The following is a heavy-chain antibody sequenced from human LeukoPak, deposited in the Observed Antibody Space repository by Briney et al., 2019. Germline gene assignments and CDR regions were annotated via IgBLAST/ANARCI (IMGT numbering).Heavy chain of an antibody. CDR2: IIPIFGTA. CDR1: GYTFTSYH. V-gene: IGHV1-69*13. J-gene: IGHJ6*02. Sequence: APVKVSCKASGYTFTSYHVHWVRQAPGQGLEWMGGIIPIFGTANYAQKFQGRVTITADESTSTAYMELSSLRSEDTAVYYCASAPTWRPNYYYYGMDVWGQGTTVTVSS. CDR3: ASAPTWRPNYYYYGMDV. D-gene: IGHD5-24*01.